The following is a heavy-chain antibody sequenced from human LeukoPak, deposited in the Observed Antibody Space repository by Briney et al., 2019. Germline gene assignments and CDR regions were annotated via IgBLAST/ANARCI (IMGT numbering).Heavy chain of an antibody. CDR1: GFTFSSYG. D-gene: IGHD2-15*01. V-gene: IGHV3-30*18. Sequence: GGSLRLSCAASGFTFSSYGMHWVRQAPGKGLEWVAVISYDGSNKYYADSVKGRFTISRDNSKNTLYLQMNSLRAEDTAVYYCAKWHPIDDGYAPGLGDAFDIWGQGTMVTVSS. CDR2: ISYDGSNK. J-gene: IGHJ3*02. CDR3: AKWHPIDDGYAPGLGDAFDI.